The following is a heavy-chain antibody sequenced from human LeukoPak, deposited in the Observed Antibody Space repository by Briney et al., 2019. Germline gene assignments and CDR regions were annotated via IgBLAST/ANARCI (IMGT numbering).Heavy chain of an antibody. CDR1: EFTFSSYE. D-gene: IGHD2-2*01. V-gene: IGHV3-48*03. CDR2: ISTSGSTI. J-gene: IGHJ3*02. CDR3: ARASWDAFDI. Sequence: GGSLRLSCAASEFTFSSYEMNWVRQAPGKGLEWISYISTSGSTIYYADSMKGRFTISGDNAKKSLYLQMNSLRPEDTAVYYCARASWDAFDIWGQGTMVTVSS.